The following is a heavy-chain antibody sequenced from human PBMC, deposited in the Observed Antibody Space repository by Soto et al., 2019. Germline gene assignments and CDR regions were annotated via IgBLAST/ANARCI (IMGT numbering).Heavy chain of an antibody. D-gene: IGHD2-21*01. Sequence: QMQLVESGGGVVQPGRSLSLSCAASGFSLSSYTMHWVRQAPGKGLEWVGVIYRDGSQQYYADSVKGRFTISRDNSKNTLYVKMNSLRPEDTAVYYGARVIGGDYLDYWGQGTLVTVSS. J-gene: IGHJ4*02. CDR3: ARVIGGDYLDY. V-gene: IGHV3-30-3*01. CDR1: GFSLSSYT. CDR2: IYRDGSQQ.